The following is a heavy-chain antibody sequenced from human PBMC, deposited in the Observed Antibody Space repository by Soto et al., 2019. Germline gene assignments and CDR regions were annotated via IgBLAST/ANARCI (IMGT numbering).Heavy chain of an antibody. CDR1: GGSISSSSYY. D-gene: IGHD4-17*01. Sequence: QLQLQESGPGLVKPSETLSLTCTVSGGSISSSSYYWGWIRQPPGKGLEWIGRIYYSGSTYYNPSLKSRVTISVDTSKNQFSLKLSSVTAADTAVYYCARGGDYGDYILNYWGQGTLVTVSS. V-gene: IGHV4-39*01. J-gene: IGHJ4*02. CDR2: IYYSGST. CDR3: ARGGDYGDYILNY.